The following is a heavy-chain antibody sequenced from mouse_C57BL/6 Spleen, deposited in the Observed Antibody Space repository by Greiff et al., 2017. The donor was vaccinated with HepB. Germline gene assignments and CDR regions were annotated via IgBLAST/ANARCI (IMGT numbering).Heavy chain of an antibody. D-gene: IGHD3-3*01. V-gene: IGHV3-6*01. CDR2: ISYDGSN. Sequence: EVKLMESGPGLVKPSQSLSLTCSVTGYSITSGYYWNWIRQFPGNKLEWMGYISYDGSNNYNPSLKNRISITRDTSKNQFFLKLNSVTTEDTATYYGARGGRDAMDYWGQGTSVTVSS. CDR1: GYSITSGYY. J-gene: IGHJ4*01. CDR3: ARGGRDAMDY.